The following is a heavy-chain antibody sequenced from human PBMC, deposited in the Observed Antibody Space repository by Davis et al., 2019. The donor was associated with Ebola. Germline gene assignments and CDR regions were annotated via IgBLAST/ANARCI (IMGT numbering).Heavy chain of an antibody. CDR2: IFPADSDT. V-gene: IGHV5-51*01. CDR1: GYMFTNSW. CDR3: ARGRSPYWYFDL. J-gene: IGHJ2*01. Sequence: GESLKISCNASGYMFTNSWIGWVRQMPGKGLEWMGIIFPADSDTRYSPSFQGQVTVSADESISTAYLQWSSLEASDTAMYYCARGRSPYWYFDLWGRGTQVTVSS. D-gene: IGHD1-26*01.